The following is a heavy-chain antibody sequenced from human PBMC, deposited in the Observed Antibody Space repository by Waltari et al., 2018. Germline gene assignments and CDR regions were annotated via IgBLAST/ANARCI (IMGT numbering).Heavy chain of an antibody. J-gene: IGHJ3*02. D-gene: IGHD2-15*01. CDR1: GYTFTSYD. CDR3: ARGGGGAKEACEI. CDR2: VNHSGSNT. Sequence: QVQLVQSGAELKKPVASVKVSCKASGYTFTSYDINWVLQATGQGLEWMRCVNHSGSNTGYAQKFQRRVTITRNNCIRRDYKEMSRLRSEDTAVNYCARGGGGAKEACEIWGKERKVTVTS. V-gene: IGHV1-8*03.